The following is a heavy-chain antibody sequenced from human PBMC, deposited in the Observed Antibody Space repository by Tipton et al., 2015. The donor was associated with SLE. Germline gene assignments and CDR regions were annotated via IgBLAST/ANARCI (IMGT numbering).Heavy chain of an antibody. D-gene: IGHD1-1*01. J-gene: IGHJ3*02. Sequence: GSLRLSCIVPDGSIISYYWSWIRQPAGKGLEWIGRIYNTGNTNYNPSLKSRVTMSVDTSKNQFSLRLSSVTAADTAVYYCARDRRSEGYGFDIWGQGTVVTVSS. CDR2: IYNTGNT. V-gene: IGHV4-4*07. CDR3: ARDRRSEGYGFDI. CDR1: DGSIISYY.